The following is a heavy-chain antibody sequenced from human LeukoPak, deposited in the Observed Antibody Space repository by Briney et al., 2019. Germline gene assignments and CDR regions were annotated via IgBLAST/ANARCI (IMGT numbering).Heavy chain of an antibody. CDR3: ARDRRDY. J-gene: IGHJ4*02. V-gene: IGHV3-30*04. CDR2: ISYDGSNK. CDR1: GFTFSSYA. Sequence: GGSLRLSCAASGFTFSSYAMHWVRQAPGKGLEWVAVISYDGSNKYYADSVKGRFTISRDNSKNTLYLQMNSLRAEDTAVYYCARDRRDYWGQGTLVSVSS.